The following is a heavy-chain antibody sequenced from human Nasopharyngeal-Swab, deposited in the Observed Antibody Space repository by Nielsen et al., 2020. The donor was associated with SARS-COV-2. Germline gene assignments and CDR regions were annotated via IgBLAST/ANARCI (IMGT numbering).Heavy chain of an antibody. V-gene: IGHV2-26*01. CDR1: GFSLSNARMG. D-gene: IGHD3-9*01. Sequence: SGPTLVKPTETLTLTCTVSGFSLSNARMGVSWIRQPPGKALEWLAHIFSNDEESYSTSLKSRLTISKDTSKSQVVLTMTNTDPVDTATYYCARIAADNDILPGYYSDYFDYWGQGTLVTVSS. J-gene: IGHJ4*02. CDR3: ARIAADNDILPGYYSDYFDY. CDR2: IFSNDEE.